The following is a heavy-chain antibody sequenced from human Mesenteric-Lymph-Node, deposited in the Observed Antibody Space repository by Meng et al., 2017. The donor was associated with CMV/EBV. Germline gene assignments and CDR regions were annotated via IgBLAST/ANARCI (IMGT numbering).Heavy chain of an antibody. Sequence: GGSLRLSCAASGFTFSSSWMHWVCQAPEKGLEWVADIKCDGSEKYYVDSVKGRLTISRDNAKNSLYLQVNSLRAEDMTVYYCVRDRVVARCDYYDSSGYYYGDYWGQGTRVTVSS. V-gene: IGHV3-52*01. J-gene: IGHJ4*02. CDR3: VRDRVVARCDYYDSSGYYYGDY. CDR1: GFTFSSSW. CDR2: IKCDGSEK. D-gene: IGHD3-22*01.